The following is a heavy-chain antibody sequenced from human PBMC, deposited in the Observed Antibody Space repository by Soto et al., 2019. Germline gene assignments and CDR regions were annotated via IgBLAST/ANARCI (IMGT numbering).Heavy chain of an antibody. CDR2: IIPIFGTA. V-gene: IGHV1-69*13. D-gene: IGHD6-19*01. J-gene: IGHJ4*02. CDR1: GGTFSSYA. Sequence: SVKVSCKASGGTFSSYAISWVRQAPGQGLEWMGGIIPIFGTANYAQKFQGRVTITADESTSTAYMELSSLRSEDTAVYYCATSPGIAVAGIQVSDPRFDYWGQGTLVTVS. CDR3: ATSPGIAVAGIQVSDPRFDY.